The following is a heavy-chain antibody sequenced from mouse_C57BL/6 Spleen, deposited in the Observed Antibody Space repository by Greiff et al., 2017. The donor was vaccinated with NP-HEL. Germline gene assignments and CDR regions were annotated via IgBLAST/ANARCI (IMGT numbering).Heavy chain of an antibody. Sequence: EVKLVESEGGLVQPGSSMKLSCTASGFTFSDYYMAWVRQVPEKGLEWVANINYDGSSTYYLDSLKSRFIISRDNAKNILYLQMSSLKSEDTATYYCARRGYGELDYWGQGTSVTVSS. D-gene: IGHD3-1*01. CDR1: GFTFSDYY. CDR3: ARRGYGELDY. V-gene: IGHV5-16*01. CDR2: INYDGSST. J-gene: IGHJ4*01.